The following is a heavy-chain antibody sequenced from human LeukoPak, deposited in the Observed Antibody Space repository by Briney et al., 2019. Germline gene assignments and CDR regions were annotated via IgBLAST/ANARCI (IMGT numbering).Heavy chain of an antibody. V-gene: IGHV4-59*01. CDR2: VSHTGAT. Sequence: PSGTLSLTCSVSGASLNGYFWNWVRQTPEKGLEWIGYVSHTGATTSNPTLKSRVSITIDTSKSQISLTMTSVTAADSALYYCARDRRGSFYTFDLWGPGTIVSVS. J-gene: IGHJ3*01. CDR1: GASLNGYF. D-gene: IGHD1-26*01. CDR3: ARDRRGSFYTFDL.